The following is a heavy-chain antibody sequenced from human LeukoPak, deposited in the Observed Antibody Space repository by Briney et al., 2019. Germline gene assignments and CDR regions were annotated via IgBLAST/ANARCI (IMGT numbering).Heavy chain of an antibody. CDR3: AAIAAAGSGTNDY. V-gene: IGHV3-30*02. CDR2: IRYDGSNK. CDR1: GFTFGDYA. D-gene: IGHD6-13*01. J-gene: IGHJ4*02. Sequence: PGGSLRLSCTASGFTFGDYAMSWVRQTPGKGLEWVAFIRYDGSNKYYADSVKGRFTISRDNSKNTLYLQMNSLRAEDTAVYYCAAIAAAGSGTNDYWGQGTLVTVSS.